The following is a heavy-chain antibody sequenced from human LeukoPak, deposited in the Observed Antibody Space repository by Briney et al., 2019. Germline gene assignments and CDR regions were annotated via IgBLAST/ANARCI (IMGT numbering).Heavy chain of an antibody. Sequence: SEALSLTCTVSGGSISGYYWSWIRQPPGKGLEWIGYIFSSGSTNYNPSLKSRVTISVDASKNQFSPKLDSVTAADTAVYYCARMWDSSADYWGQGTLVTVSS. D-gene: IGHD6-19*01. CDR2: IFSSGST. CDR1: GGSISGYY. CDR3: ARMWDSSADY. V-gene: IGHV4-59*01. J-gene: IGHJ4*02.